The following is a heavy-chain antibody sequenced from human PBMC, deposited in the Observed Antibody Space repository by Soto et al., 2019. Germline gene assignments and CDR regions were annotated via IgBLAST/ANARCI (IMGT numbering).Heavy chain of an antibody. CDR3: ERDGYGALPIDS. V-gene: IGHV1-18*01. CDR2: ISVDNGST. CDR1: GYTFIEYG. D-gene: IGHD4-17*01. Sequence: QVQLVQSGAEVKKPGASVKVSCKASGYTFIEYGISWVRQAPGQGLEWMGWISVDNGSTNYAQKFRDRDVMTIDRSTTTAYMEMSSLRSEDTAVYYCERDGYGALPIDSWGQGTLVTVSS. J-gene: IGHJ4*02.